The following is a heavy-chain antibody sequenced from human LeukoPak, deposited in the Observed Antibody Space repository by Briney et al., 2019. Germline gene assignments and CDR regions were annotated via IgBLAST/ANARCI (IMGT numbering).Heavy chain of an antibody. CDR2: IYHSGST. Sequence: SETLSLTCAVSGGSISSSNWWSWVRQPPGKGLEWIGEIYHSGSTNYNPSLKSRVTISVDKSKNQFSLKLSSVTAADTAVYYCARDQTIAAAGTGISDGMDVWGQGTTVTVSS. D-gene: IGHD6-13*01. CDR3: ARDQTIAAAGTGISDGMDV. V-gene: IGHV4-4*02. CDR1: GGSISSSNW. J-gene: IGHJ6*02.